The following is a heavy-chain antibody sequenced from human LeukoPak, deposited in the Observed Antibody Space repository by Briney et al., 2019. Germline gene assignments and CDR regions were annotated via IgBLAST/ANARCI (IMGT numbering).Heavy chain of an antibody. Sequence: GGSLRLSCAASGFTVSSNYMSWVRQAPGKGLEWVSVIYSGGSTYYADSVKGRFTISRDNSKNTLYPQMNSLRAEDTAVYYCARVYYYGSGSRDYWGQGTLVTVSS. CDR3: ARVYYYGSGSRDY. CDR1: GFTVSSNY. CDR2: IYSGGST. V-gene: IGHV3-53*01. J-gene: IGHJ4*02. D-gene: IGHD3-10*01.